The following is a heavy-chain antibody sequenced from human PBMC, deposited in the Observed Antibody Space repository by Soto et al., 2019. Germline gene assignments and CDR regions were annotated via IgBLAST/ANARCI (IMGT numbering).Heavy chain of an antibody. CDR1: GGTFSSYA. V-gene: IGHV1-69*12. CDR2: IIPIFGTA. D-gene: IGHD2-21*02. CDR3: ARENLAYCGGGCFSFDY. Sequence: QVRLVQSGAEVKKPGSSVKVSCKASGGTFSSYAISWVRQAPGQGLEWMGGIIPIFGTANYAQKFQGRVTITADDYTSTACMELSSRRSEDTAVYYCARENLAYCGGGCFSFDYWGQGTLVTVSS. J-gene: IGHJ4*02.